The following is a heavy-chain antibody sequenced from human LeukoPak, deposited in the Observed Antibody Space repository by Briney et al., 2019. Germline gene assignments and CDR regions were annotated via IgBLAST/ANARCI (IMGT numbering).Heavy chain of an antibody. V-gene: IGHV1-2*02. Sequence: ASVKVSCKASGYTFTSYYMHWVRQAPGQGLEWMGWINPNSGGTNYAQKFQGRVTMTRDTSISTAYMELSRLRSDDTAVYYCARFIAARKNWFDPWGQGTLVTVSS. J-gene: IGHJ5*02. CDR1: GYTFTSYY. CDR2: INPNSGGT. CDR3: ARFIAARKNWFDP. D-gene: IGHD6-13*01.